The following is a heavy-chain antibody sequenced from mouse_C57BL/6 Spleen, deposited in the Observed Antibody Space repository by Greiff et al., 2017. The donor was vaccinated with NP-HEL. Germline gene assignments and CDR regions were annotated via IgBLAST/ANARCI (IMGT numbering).Heavy chain of an antibody. J-gene: IGHJ3*01. CDR1: GYTFTSYW. CDR2: IHPSDSYT. V-gene: IGHV1-74*01. D-gene: IGHD2-3*01. CDR3: AIGIPDGYYGSWFAY. Sequence: QVHLQQPGAELVMPGASVKVSCKASGYTFTSYWMHWVKQRPGQGLEWIGRIHPSDSYTNYNQKFKGKATLTVDKSSSTAYMQLSRLTSEDSAVYECAIGIPDGYYGSWFAYWGQGTLVTVSA.